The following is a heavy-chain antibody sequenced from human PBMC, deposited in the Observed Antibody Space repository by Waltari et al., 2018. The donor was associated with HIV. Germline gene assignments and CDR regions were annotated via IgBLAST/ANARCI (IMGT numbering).Heavy chain of an antibody. J-gene: IGHJ4*02. Sequence: EVQLLESGGGLVQPGGSLRLSCAASGFTFSSYAMSWVHQAPGKGLEWVSGISGSGGSTYCADSVKGRFTISRDNSKNTLYLQMNSLRAEDTAVYYCAKDPTVEMPTPDFDYWGQGTLLTVSS. CDR1: GFTFSSYA. D-gene: IGHD2-2*01. V-gene: IGHV3-23*01. CDR2: ISGSGGST. CDR3: AKDPTVEMPTPDFDY.